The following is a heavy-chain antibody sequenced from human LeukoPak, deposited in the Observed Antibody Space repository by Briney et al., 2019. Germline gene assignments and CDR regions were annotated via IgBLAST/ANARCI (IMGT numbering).Heavy chain of an antibody. CDR2: IKQDGSEK. J-gene: IGHJ3*01. CDR3: TRVSVSDAFDL. Sequence: GGSLRLSCAASGFTFSSHWMTWVRQAPGKGLEWLGHIKQDGSEKYYAGSVRGRFTMSRDNAKNSLYLQMNSLRAEDTAVYFCTRVSVSDAFDLWGQGTMVTVSS. CDR1: GFTFSSHW. V-gene: IGHV3-7*01.